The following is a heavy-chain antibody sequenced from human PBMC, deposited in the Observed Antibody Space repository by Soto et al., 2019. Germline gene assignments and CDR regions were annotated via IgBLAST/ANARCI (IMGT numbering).Heavy chain of an antibody. CDR2: IIPILGIV. V-gene: IGHV1-69*02. CDR3: ACGYYAGSGRTFDF. D-gene: IGHD3-10*01. J-gene: IGHJ4*02. CDR1: GGTFSSYT. Sequence: QVQLVQSGAEVKKPGSSVKVSCKASGGTFSSYTFSWVRQAPGQGLEWMGRIIPILGIVNYAQKFQGRVTITAENTTYTAFMGVSSLGSAVYAVDYCACGYYAGSGRTFDFWGQGTLVTVSS.